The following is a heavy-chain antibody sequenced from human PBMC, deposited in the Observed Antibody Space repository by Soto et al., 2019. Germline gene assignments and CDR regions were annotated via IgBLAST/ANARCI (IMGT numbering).Heavy chain of an antibody. Sequence: GSGPTLVNPTQSLTLTCTFSGFSLSTSGMCVSWIRQPPGKALEWLALIDWDDDKYYSTPLKTRLTISKDTSKNQVVLTMTNMDPVDTATYYCARMTTGKGGRPNWFDPWGQGTLVTVSS. J-gene: IGHJ5*02. D-gene: IGHD4-4*01. V-gene: IGHV2-70*01. CDR1: GFSLSTSGMC. CDR3: ARMTTGKGGRPNWFDP. CDR2: IDWDDDK.